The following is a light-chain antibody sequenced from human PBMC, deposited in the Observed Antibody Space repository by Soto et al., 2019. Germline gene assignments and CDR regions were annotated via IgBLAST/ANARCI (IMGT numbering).Light chain of an antibody. Sequence: QLVLTQSPSASGTPGQRVTVSCSGSTSNVGSNVVNWYRQLPGTAPKLLIYSSAQRAPGVPDRVSGSKSGTSASLAISGLQSEDEADYYCAAWDDSLNGWVFGGGTKLTVL. CDR2: SSA. V-gene: IGLV1-44*01. J-gene: IGLJ3*02. CDR3: AAWDDSLNGWV. CDR1: TSNVGSNV.